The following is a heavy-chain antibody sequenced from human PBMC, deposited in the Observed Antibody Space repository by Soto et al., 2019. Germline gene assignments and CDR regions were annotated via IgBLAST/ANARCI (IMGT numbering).Heavy chain of an antibody. D-gene: IGHD3-3*01. V-gene: IGHV3-64*01. CDR2: ISSNGGST. Sequence: GGSLRLSCAASGFTFSSYAMHWVRQAPGKGLEYVSAISSNGGSTYYANSVKGRFTISRDNSKNTLYLQMGSLRAEDMAVYYCARGAAYDFWSGYYTDYYYMDVWGKGTTVTVSS. CDR1: GFTFSSYA. J-gene: IGHJ6*03. CDR3: ARGAAYDFWSGYYTDYYYMDV.